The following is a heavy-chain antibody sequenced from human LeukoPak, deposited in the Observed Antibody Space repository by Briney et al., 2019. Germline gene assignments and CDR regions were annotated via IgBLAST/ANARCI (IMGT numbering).Heavy chain of an antibody. CDR2: INTDGSST. Sequence: GGSLRLSCAASGFTFSSYWMHWVRQAPGKGLVWVSRINTDGSSTSYADSVKGRFTISRDNSKNTLYLQMTSLRAEDTAVYYCATPPNGGDLNYYFDYWGQGTLVTVSS. CDR1: GFTFSSYW. J-gene: IGHJ4*02. D-gene: IGHD2-21*01. V-gene: IGHV3-74*01. CDR3: ATPPNGGDLNYYFDY.